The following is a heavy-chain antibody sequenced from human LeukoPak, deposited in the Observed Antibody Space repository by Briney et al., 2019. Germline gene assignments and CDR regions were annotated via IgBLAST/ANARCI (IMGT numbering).Heavy chain of an antibody. Sequence: PGGSLRLSCAASGFTFSSYGMHWVRQAPGKGLEWVAVISYDGSNKYYADSVKGRFTISRDNSKNTLYLQMNSLRAEDTAVYYCAKIPAGAVTTVDFDYWGQGTLVTVSS. CDR2: ISYDGSNK. CDR3: AKIPAGAVTTVDFDY. V-gene: IGHV3-30*18. CDR1: GFTFSSYG. J-gene: IGHJ4*02. D-gene: IGHD4-17*01.